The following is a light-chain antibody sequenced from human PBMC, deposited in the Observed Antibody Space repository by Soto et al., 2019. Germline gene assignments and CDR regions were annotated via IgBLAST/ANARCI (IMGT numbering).Light chain of an antibody. CDR3: QQYNGYWT. J-gene: IGKJ1*01. CDR2: EAS. CDR1: QSISDS. Sequence: DIPMTQSPSTLSASVGDRVTITCRASQSISDSLAWYQQKPGKAPKLLIYEASNLKSGVPSRFSGSGSGTEYTLTISSLQPDDFASYYCQQYNGYWTFGQGTKVXIK. V-gene: IGKV1-5*03.